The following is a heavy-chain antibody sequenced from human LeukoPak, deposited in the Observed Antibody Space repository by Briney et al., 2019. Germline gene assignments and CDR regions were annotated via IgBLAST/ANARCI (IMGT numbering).Heavy chain of an antibody. J-gene: IGHJ5*01. CDR3: ATGCSDSLRSPLDS. D-gene: IGHD3-22*01. Sequence: PGGSLRLYCAASGFTFSSRSMNWLRQAPGKGLEWVSYISSSGSPIYYANSVKGRFTISRDNGKNSLYLQMNSLRDEDTAVYYCATGCSDSLRSPLDSWGQGTLVTVSS. V-gene: IGHV3-48*02. CDR2: ISSSGSPI. CDR1: GFTFSSRS.